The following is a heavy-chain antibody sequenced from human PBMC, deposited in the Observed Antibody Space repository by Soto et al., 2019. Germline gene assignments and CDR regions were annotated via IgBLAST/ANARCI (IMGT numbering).Heavy chain of an antibody. J-gene: IGHJ4*02. CDR3: AKSPISGYDIDY. CDR2: ISGSGGST. CDR1: GFTFGSYA. Sequence: GGSLRLSCAASGFTFGSYAMSWVRQAPGKGLEWVSTISGSGGSTYYADSVKGRFTISRDNSKNTLFLQMNSLRAEDTAGYYCAKSPISGYDIDYWGQGTLVTVSS. D-gene: IGHD5-12*01. V-gene: IGHV3-23*01.